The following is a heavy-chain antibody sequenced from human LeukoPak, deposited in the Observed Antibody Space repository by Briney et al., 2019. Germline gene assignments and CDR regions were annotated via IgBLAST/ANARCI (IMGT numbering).Heavy chain of an antibody. CDR3: ARDRGIVGASPVYYYYYMDV. J-gene: IGHJ6*03. D-gene: IGHD1-26*01. CDR1: EDSVSSNSAA. Sequence: SQTRSLTCAISEDSVSSNSAAWNWIRQSPSRGLEWLGRTYYRSKWYNDYAVSVKSRITINPDTSKNQFSLQLNSVTPEDTAVYYCARDRGIVGASPVYYYYYMDVWGKGTTVTVSS. CDR2: TYYRSKWYN. V-gene: IGHV6-1*01.